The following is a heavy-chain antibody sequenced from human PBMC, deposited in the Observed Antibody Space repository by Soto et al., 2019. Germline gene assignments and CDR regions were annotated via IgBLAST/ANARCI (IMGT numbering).Heavy chain of an antibody. CDR3: ARGSSDWFPYFDF. J-gene: IGHJ4*02. Sequence: VSVKVSCKASGYTFTSHALHWVRQAPGQGLEWMGWINTGNGNTKYSQRFQGRVTIIRDTSATTVYMDLRSLKSEDTAVYYCARGSSDWFPYFDFWGQGTLVTVSS. CDR2: INTGNGNT. CDR1: GYTFTSHA. D-gene: IGHD3-9*01. V-gene: IGHV1-3*04.